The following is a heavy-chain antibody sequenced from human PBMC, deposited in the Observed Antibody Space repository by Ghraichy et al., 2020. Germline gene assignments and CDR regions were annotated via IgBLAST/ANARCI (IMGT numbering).Heavy chain of an antibody. J-gene: IGHJ4*02. D-gene: IGHD3-10*01. V-gene: IGHV3-48*03. CDR2: TSSNGAAK. Sequence: GGSLRLSCEVSGFNVKNYEMTWVRQAPGKGLEWVSYTSSNGAAKYYADSVEGRFSISKDNANNSLYLQMNSLRAEDTAVYYCTRGLESYYNVWGQGTLVTVSS. CDR3: TRGLESYYNV. CDR1: GFNVKNYE.